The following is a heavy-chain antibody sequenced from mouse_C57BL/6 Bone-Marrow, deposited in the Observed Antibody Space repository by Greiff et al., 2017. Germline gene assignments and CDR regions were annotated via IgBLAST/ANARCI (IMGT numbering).Heavy chain of an antibody. D-gene: IGHD1-1*01. CDR1: GYAFSSYW. Sequence: QVQLQQSGAELVKPGASVKISCKASGYAFSSYWMNWVKQRPGKGLEWIGQIYPGDGDTNYNGKFKGKATLTADKSSSTAYMQLSSLTSEDSAVYFCARSGVGYYGSSSGYFDVWGTGTTVTVSS. CDR2: IYPGDGDT. CDR3: ARSGVGYYGSSSGYFDV. J-gene: IGHJ1*03. V-gene: IGHV1-80*01.